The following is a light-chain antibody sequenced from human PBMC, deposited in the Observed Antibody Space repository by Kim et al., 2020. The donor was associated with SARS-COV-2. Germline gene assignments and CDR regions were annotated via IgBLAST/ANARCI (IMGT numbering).Light chain of an antibody. J-gene: IGKJ1*01. V-gene: IGKV1-27*01. CDR2: AAS. Sequence: AAVGDRVTITCRASQGISKDLAWYQQKPGNAPKLLISAASALQCGVPTRFSGSGSGTDFTLTISSLQPEDVATYYCQKYNGAPWTFGQGTKVEIK. CDR1: QGISKD. CDR3: QKYNGAPWT.